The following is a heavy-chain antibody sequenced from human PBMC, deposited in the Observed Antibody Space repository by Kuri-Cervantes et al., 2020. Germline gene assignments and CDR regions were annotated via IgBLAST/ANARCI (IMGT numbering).Heavy chain of an antibody. CDR3: ARKQGPGSLHSGMDV. Sequence: ASVKVSCKASGYTFTSYGISWVRQAPGQGLEWMGWINPNSGGTNYAQKFQGRVTMTRDTSTSTVYMELSSPRSEDTAVYYCARKQGPGSLHSGMDVWGQGTTVTVSS. CDR2: INPNSGGT. J-gene: IGHJ6*02. CDR1: GYTFTSYG. V-gene: IGHV1-18*01. D-gene: IGHD1/OR15-1a*01.